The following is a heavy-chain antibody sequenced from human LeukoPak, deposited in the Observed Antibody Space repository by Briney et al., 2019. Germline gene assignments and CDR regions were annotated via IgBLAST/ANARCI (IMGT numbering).Heavy chain of an antibody. V-gene: IGHV1-2*02. D-gene: IGHD3-22*01. CDR3: ARLSLSYYYDSSGYRFDP. J-gene: IGHJ5*02. Sequence: ASVKVSCKASGYTFTGYYMHWVRQAPGQGLEWMGWINPNSGGTNYAQKFQGRVTMTRDTSISTAYMELSRLRSDDTAVYYCARLSLSYYYDSSGYRFDPWGQGTLVTVSS. CDR2: INPNSGGT. CDR1: GYTFTGYY.